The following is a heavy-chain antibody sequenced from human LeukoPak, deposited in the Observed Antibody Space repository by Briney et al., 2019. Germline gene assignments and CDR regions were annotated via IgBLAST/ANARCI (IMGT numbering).Heavy chain of an antibody. CDR1: GFTFSSYA. CDR3: AKTLPHIVVVTAIDY. J-gene: IGHJ4*02. Sequence: GGSLRLSCAASGFTFSSYAMSWVRQAPGKGLEWVSAISGSGGSTYYADSGKGRFTISRDNSKNTLYLQMNSLRAEDTAVYYCAKTLPHIVVVTAIDYWGQGTLVTVSS. CDR2: ISGSGGST. V-gene: IGHV3-23*01. D-gene: IGHD2-21*02.